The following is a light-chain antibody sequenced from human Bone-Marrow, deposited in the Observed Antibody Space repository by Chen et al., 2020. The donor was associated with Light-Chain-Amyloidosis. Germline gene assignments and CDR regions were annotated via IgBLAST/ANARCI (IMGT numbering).Light chain of an antibody. Sequence: EVVLTQSPATLSLSPGERATLSCRASQTISTHLVWYQQKPGQVPRLLIYDASTRATGIPARFSGSGSGTDFTLSISSLEAEDVAVYYCQHRGGWPPLSFGGGIKIEIK. CDR2: DAS. CDR1: QTISTH. J-gene: IGKJ4*01. CDR3: QHRGGWPPLS. V-gene: IGKV3-11*01.